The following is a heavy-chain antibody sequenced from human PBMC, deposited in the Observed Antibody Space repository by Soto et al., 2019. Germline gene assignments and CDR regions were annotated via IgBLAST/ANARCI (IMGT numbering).Heavy chain of an antibody. Sequence: PQLLKQSQTLSLTCAISGDSVSSNSAAWNWIRQSPSRGLEWLGRTYYRSKWYNDYAVSVKSRITINPDTSKNQFSLQLNSVTSEDTAVYYCARTSSPTQYSSSWYVWFDPWGQGTLVTVSS. J-gene: IGHJ5*02. D-gene: IGHD6-13*01. CDR3: ARTSSPTQYSSSWYVWFDP. CDR1: GDSVSSNSAA. CDR2: TYYRSKWYN. V-gene: IGHV6-1*01.